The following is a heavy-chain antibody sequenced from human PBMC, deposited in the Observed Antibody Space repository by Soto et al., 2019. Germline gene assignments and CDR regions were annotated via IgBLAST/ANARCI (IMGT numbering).Heavy chain of an antibody. V-gene: IGHV3-23*01. D-gene: IGHD3-22*01. CDR3: AKDPYYYDTSEMDV. CDR2: IGGSGGST. J-gene: IGHJ6*02. CDR1: GFTFSSYA. Sequence: GGSLRLSCAASGFTFSSYAMSWVRQAPGKGLEWVSAIGGSGGSTYYADSVKGRFTISRDNSKNTLFLQMNSLRAEDTAVYYCAKDPYYYDTSEMDVWGQGTTVTVS.